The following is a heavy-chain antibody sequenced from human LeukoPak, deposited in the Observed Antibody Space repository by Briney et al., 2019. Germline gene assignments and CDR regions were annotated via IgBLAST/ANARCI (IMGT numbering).Heavy chain of an antibody. D-gene: IGHD6-13*01. Sequence: GGSLRLSCAASGFTFRTYAMSWVRQAPTKGLEWVSGISGSGDTTYVDSVKGRFTISRDNSKNTLYLHMDSLRDEDTAIYYCAKDPGDSSTFWNWFDSWGQGTLVAVSS. J-gene: IGHJ5*01. V-gene: IGHV3-23*01. CDR3: AKDPGDSSTFWNWFDS. CDR2: ISGSGDTT. CDR1: GFTFRTYA.